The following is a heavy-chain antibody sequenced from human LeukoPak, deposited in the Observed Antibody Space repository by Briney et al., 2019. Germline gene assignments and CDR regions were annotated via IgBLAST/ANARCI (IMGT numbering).Heavy chain of an antibody. V-gene: IGHV3-48*01. CDR3: ARETDGGNMDY. CDR1: GFIFSNYN. J-gene: IGHJ4*02. CDR2: VSGRSNTI. Sequence: GGSLRLSCAASGFIFSNYNINWVRQAPGKGLEWVPYVSGRSNTISYADSVKGRFTNSRDNAKNSLYLQMNSLRAEDTAVYYCARETDGGNMDYWGQGTLVIVSS. D-gene: IGHD4-23*01.